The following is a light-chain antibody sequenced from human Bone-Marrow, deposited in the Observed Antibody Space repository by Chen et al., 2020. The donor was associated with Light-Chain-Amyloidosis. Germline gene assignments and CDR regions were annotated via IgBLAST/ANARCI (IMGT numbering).Light chain of an antibody. CDR2: LGS. J-gene: IGKJ1*01. V-gene: IGKV2-28*01. CDR3: MQALQTPCA. Sequence: DLVLTQSPLSLPVSPGEPASISCRSSQSLLHSNGYNYLDWYLQKPGQSPQLLIYLGSNRASGVPNRFSGSGSGTDFTLTISRVEAEDVGVYYCMQALQTPCAFGQGTKVEIK. CDR1: QSLLHSNGYNY.